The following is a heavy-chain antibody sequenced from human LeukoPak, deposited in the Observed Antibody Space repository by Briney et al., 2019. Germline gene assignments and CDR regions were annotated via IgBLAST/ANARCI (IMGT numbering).Heavy chain of an antibody. J-gene: IGHJ6*03. D-gene: IGHD6-19*01. CDR1: GGSMRSSNDY. V-gene: IGHV4-39*01. CDR2: VHSIGNT. Sequence: SETLSLTCTVSGGSMRSSNDYWGWIRQPPGKGLEWIGNVHSIGNTYYNPSLKSRVTISVGTSKNQFSLKLNSVSAADTAVYYCAKSYSSVFYYYMDVWGRGTTVTVSS. CDR3: AKSYSSVFYYYMDV.